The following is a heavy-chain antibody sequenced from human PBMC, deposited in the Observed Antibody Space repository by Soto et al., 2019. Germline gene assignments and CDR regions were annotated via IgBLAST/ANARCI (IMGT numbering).Heavy chain of an antibody. D-gene: IGHD5-18*01. Sequence: GGSLRLSCAASGFTFSSYAMHWVRQAPGKGLEWVAVISYDGSNKYYADSVKGRFTISRDNSKNTLYLQMNSLRAEDTAVYYWARDLEATSGYSLLYYYGMDVWGQGTTVTVSS. CDR2: ISYDGSNK. CDR1: GFTFSSYA. J-gene: IGHJ6*02. CDR3: ARDLEATSGYSLLYYYGMDV. V-gene: IGHV3-30-3*01.